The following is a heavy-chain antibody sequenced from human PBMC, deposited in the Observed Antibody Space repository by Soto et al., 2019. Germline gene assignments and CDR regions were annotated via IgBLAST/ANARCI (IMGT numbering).Heavy chain of an antibody. Sequence: SETLSLTCTVSGGSISSYYWSWIRQPPGKGLEWIGYIYYSGSTNYNPSLKSRVTISVDTSKNQFSPKLSSVTAADTAVYYCARDRLRRSVYSPAPYYYYGMDLWGQGTSVTVSS. CDR2: IYYSGST. D-gene: IGHD3-3*01. V-gene: IGHV4-59*01. J-gene: IGHJ6*02. CDR1: GGSISSYY. CDR3: ARDRLRRSVYSPAPYYYYGMDL.